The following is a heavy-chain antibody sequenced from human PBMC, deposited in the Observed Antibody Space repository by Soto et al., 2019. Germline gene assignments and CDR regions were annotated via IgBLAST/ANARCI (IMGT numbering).Heavy chain of an antibody. V-gene: IGHV3-23*01. CDR3: AKDHFHGNGVFDGFDI. CDR1: GFTFHIHA. CDR2: IGSTDI. J-gene: IGHJ3*02. Sequence: PGGSLRLSCAAAGFTFHIHAMSWVRQAPGKGLEWVSTIGSTDIYYADSMKGRFTISRDNSKNMLFLQMNSLRADDTALYYCAKDHFHGNGVFDGFDIWGQGTMVTVSS. D-gene: IGHD2-8*01.